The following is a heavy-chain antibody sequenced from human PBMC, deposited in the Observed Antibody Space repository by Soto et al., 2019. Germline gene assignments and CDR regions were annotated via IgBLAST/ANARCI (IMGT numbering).Heavy chain of an antibody. V-gene: IGHV1-69*04. CDR2: IIPILGIA. Sequence: SVKVSCKASGGTFSSYTISWVRQAPGQGLEWMGRIIPILGIANYAQKFQGRVTITADKSTSTAYMELSSLRSEDTAVYYCARDVNDYVPPAWGQGTLVTVSS. CDR1: GGTFSSYT. CDR3: ARDVNDYVPPA. D-gene: IGHD4-17*01. J-gene: IGHJ4*02.